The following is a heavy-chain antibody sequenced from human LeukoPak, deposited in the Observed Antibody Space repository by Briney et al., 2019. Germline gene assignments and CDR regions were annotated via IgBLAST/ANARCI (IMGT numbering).Heavy chain of an antibody. CDR3: VRDKGLTGDRCAFDI. CDR1: GDTSDTYA. D-gene: IGHD1-20*01. V-gene: IGHV1-69*05. Sequence: SVKVSCKGSGDTSDTYAISRVRHAPGQGLDWMGGFIPVFRTANYARKFQDRGSITMDESTNKDYMEMSSLRSEDTAVYYCVRDKGLTGDRCAFDIWGQGTMVTVSS. CDR2: FIPVFRTA. J-gene: IGHJ3*02.